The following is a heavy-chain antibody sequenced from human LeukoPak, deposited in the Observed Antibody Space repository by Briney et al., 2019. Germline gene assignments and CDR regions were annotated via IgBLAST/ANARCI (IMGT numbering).Heavy chain of an antibody. CDR3: ARAKFDSSYYYYRGFDI. D-gene: IGHD3-22*01. CDR2: ISNSGTII. J-gene: IGHJ3*02. Sequence: GGSLRLSCAASGFTFSDYYMSWIRQAPGKGLEWVSYISNSGTIIYYADSVKGRFTMSRDNAKNSLYLQMNSLRAEDTAVYYCARAKFDSSYYYYRGFDIWGQGTMVTVSS. V-gene: IGHV3-11*04. CDR1: GFTFSDYY.